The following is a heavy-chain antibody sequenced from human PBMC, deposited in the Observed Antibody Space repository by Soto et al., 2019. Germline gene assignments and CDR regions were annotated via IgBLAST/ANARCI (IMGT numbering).Heavy chain of an antibody. J-gene: IGHJ4*02. CDR2: VSDGGYNK. CDR3: ARESVAGFD. Sequence: PGGSLRLSCAASGFTFSHYAMHWVRQPPGKGLEWVAVVSDGGYNKFYFDSVKGRFTVLRDDSKQTLDLQMNDLRPEDTAIYFCARESVAGFDWGQGTRVTVSS. CDR1: GFTFSHYA. V-gene: IGHV3-30*04. D-gene: IGHD6-19*01.